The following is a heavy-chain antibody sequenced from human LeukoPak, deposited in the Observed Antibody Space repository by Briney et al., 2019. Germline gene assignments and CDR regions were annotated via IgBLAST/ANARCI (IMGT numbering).Heavy chain of an antibody. J-gene: IGHJ4*02. D-gene: IGHD6-13*01. CDR3: AKGHTSNWYLFDQ. Sequence: GGSLRLSCAASGFTFSSYAMTWVRQAPGKGLEWVSGISTRGGATSYADSVQGRFTISRGNSKNTLYLQMNSLRAEDTAVYYCAKGHTSNWYLFDQWGQGTLVTVSS. V-gene: IGHV3-23*01. CDR2: ISTRGGAT. CDR1: GFTFSSYA.